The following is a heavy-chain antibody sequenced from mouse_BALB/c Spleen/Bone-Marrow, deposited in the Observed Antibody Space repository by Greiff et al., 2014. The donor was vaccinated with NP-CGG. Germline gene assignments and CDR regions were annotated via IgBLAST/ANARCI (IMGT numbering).Heavy chain of an antibody. CDR1: GDSITSGY. Sequence: EVKLMESGPSLVKPSQTLSLTCSVTGDSITSGYWNWIRKFPGNKLEYMGYISSSGSTYYNPSLKSRISITRDTSKNQYYLQLNSVTTEDTATYYCARWRQLGRPGFAYWGQGTLVTVSA. V-gene: IGHV3-8*02. J-gene: IGHJ3*01. CDR2: ISSSGST. D-gene: IGHD4-1*02. CDR3: ARWRQLGRPGFAY.